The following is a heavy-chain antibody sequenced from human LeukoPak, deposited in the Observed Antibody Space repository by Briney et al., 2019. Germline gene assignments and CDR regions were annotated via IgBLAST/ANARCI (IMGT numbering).Heavy chain of an antibody. J-gene: IGHJ3*02. CDR3: AKSNGYGLVDI. Sequence: PSETLSLTCTVSDYFISSGYYWGWIRQPPGKGLEWIGSIYHSGTTYYNPSLKSRVTISLDTSRNQFSLKLNSVTAADTAVYYCAKSNGYGLVDIWGQGTMVTVSS. CDR1: DYFISSGYY. D-gene: IGHD3-10*01. V-gene: IGHV4-38-2*02. CDR2: IYHSGTT.